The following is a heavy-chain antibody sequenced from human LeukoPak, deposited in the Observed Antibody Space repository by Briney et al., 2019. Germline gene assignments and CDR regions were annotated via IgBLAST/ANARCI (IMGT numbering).Heavy chain of an antibody. J-gene: IGHJ3*02. CDR3: ARDRDYGGNYHDAFDI. Sequence: GGSLRLSCAASGFTFSSYAMHWVRQAPGKGLEWVAVISYDGSNKYYADSVKGRFTISRDNSKNTLYLQMNSLRAEDTAVYYCARDRDYGGNYHDAFDIWGQGAMVTVSS. CDR2: ISYDGSNK. CDR1: GFTFSSYA. V-gene: IGHV3-30-3*01. D-gene: IGHD4-23*01.